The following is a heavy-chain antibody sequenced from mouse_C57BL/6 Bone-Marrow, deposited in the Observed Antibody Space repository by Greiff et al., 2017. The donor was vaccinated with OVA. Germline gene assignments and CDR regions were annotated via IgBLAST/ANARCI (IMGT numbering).Heavy chain of an antibody. V-gene: IGHV5-9*01. Sequence: EVQLKESGGGLVKPGGSLKLSCAASGFTFSSYTMSWVRQTPEKRLEWVATISGGGGNTYYPDSVKGRFTISRDNAKNTLYLQMSSLRSEDTALYYCARDGYYPYYFDYWGQGTTLTVSS. CDR1: GFTFSSYT. D-gene: IGHD2-3*01. CDR2: ISGGGGNT. CDR3: ARDGYYPYYFDY. J-gene: IGHJ2*01.